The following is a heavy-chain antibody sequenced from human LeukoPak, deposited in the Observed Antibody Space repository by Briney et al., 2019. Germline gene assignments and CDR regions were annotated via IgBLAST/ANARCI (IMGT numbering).Heavy chain of an antibody. CDR2: IYPGDSDT. Sequence: GESLKFSCKGSGYSFTSYWIGWVRQMPGKRLERMGIIYPGDSDTRYSPSFQGQVTISADKSISTAYLQWSSLKASDTAMYYCARQVSFDWPYDDWGQGTLVTVSS. D-gene: IGHD3-9*01. CDR1: GYSFTSYW. J-gene: IGHJ4*02. CDR3: ARQVSFDWPYDD. V-gene: IGHV5-51*01.